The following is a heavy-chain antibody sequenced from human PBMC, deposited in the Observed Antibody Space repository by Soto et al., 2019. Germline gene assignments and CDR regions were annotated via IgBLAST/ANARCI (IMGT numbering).Heavy chain of an antibody. CDR3: ARGSNIAVAEDAFDI. Sequence: SVKVSCKASGGTFSSYAISWVRQAPGQGLEWMGGIIPIFGTANYAQKFQGRVTITADESTSTAYMELSSLRSEDTAVYYCARGSNIAVAEDAFDIWGQGTMVTVSS. D-gene: IGHD6-19*01. CDR1: GGTFSSYA. V-gene: IGHV1-69*13. J-gene: IGHJ3*02. CDR2: IIPIFGTA.